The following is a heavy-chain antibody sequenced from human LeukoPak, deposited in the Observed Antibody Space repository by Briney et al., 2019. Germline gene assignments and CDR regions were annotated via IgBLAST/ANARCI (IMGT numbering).Heavy chain of an antibody. CDR2: IRYDGSNK. Sequence: GGSLRLSCAASGFTFSSYGMHWVRQAPGKGLEWVAFIRYDGSNKYYADSVKGRFTISRDNSKNTLYLQMNSLRAEDTAVYYCAKDRGFWSGEDYFDYWGQGTPVTVSS. CDR3: AKDRGFWSGEDYFDY. D-gene: IGHD3-3*01. V-gene: IGHV3-30*02. J-gene: IGHJ4*02. CDR1: GFTFSSYG.